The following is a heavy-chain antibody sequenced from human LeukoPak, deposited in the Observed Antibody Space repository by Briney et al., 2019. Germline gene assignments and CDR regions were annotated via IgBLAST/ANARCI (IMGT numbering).Heavy chain of an antibody. D-gene: IGHD3/OR15-3a*01. CDR3: AKRGVVIRVILVGFHKEAYYFES. V-gene: IGHV3-23*01. CDR2: ISDSGGNT. Sequence: PGGSLRLSCAVSGITLSNYGMSWVRQAPGKGLEWVAGISDSGGNTKYADSVKGWYTISRDKPKNTLYLQMNSLRAEDTAVYFCAKRGVVIRVILVGFHKEAYYFESWGQGALVTVSS. J-gene: IGHJ4*02. CDR1: GITLSNYG.